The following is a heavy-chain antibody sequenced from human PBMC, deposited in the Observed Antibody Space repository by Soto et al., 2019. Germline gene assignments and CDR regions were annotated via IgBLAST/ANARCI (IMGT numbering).Heavy chain of an antibody. V-gene: IGHV3-30-3*01. CDR2: ISYDGSNK. D-gene: IGHD7-27*01. Sequence: GGSLRLSCAASGFTFSSYAMHWVRQAPGKGLEWVAVISYDGSNKYYADSVKGRFTISRDNSKNTLYLQMNSLRAEDTAVYYCARDPIKLTWAPEALAYWGQANLVTVSS. J-gene: IGHJ4*02. CDR1: GFTFSSYA. CDR3: ARDPIKLTWAPEALAY.